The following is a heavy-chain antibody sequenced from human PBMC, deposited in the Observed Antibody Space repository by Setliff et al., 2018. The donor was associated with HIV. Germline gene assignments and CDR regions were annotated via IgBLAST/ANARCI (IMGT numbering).Heavy chain of an antibody. CDR1: GESLSPCY. J-gene: IGHJ4*02. Sequence: SETLSLTCAVYGESLSPCYWSWIRQPPGKGLEWIGEINHSGSNNYNPSLKSRVTLSVDTSKNQFSLKLTSVTAADAAVYYCARGLGMVESTTPFDFWGQGTLVTVSS. D-gene: IGHD1-26*01. V-gene: IGHV4-34*01. CDR3: ARGLGMVESTTPFDF. CDR2: INHSGSN.